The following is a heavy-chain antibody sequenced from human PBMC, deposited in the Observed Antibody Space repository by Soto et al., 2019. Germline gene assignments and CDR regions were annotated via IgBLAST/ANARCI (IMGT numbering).Heavy chain of an antibody. CDR1: AGSITTSY. V-gene: IGHV4-59*01. CDR2: ISYRGST. Sequence: PSETLSLTCTVSAGSITTSYWSWIRQPLGKALEWIGYISYRGSTNYNPSLKSRLTLSIDTSKSQISLKLTSMTTADTAVYYCATSCIVCREVITCFDPWGQGTLVTVSS. D-gene: IGHD1-20*01. CDR3: ATSCIVCREVITCFDP. J-gene: IGHJ5*01.